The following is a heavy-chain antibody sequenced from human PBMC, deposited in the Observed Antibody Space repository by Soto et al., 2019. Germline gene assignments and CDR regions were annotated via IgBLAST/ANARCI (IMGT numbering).Heavy chain of an antibody. CDR1: GFSLDTGGAG. V-gene: IGHV2-5*01. CDR3: AHRGYGDYPRDNWFDP. CDR2: IYWNEDK. J-gene: IGHJ5*02. D-gene: IGHD4-17*01. Sequence: QITLKESGTTLVKPTQTLTLNCTFSGFSLDTGGAGVGWIRQPPGKALEWLALIYWNEDKRYSPSLKTRLTITKDTSKNQVVLTMTNMDPVDTATYYCAHRGYGDYPRDNWFDPWGQGTLVTVSS.